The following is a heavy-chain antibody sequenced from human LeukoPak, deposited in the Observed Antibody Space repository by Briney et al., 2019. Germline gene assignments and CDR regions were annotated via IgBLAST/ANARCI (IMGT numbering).Heavy chain of an antibody. Sequence: GGSLRLSCAASGFTFDNHAMTWVRQAPGKGLEWVSVITGSGDARYYADSVKGRFSISRDNSKNTLHLQMNTLRVEDTALYYCAKDILTYYYGTSGYYFDYWGQGTLVTVSS. V-gene: IGHV3-23*01. D-gene: IGHD3-3*01. CDR3: AKDILTYYYGTSGYYFDY. J-gene: IGHJ4*02. CDR1: GFTFDNHA. CDR2: ITGSGDAR.